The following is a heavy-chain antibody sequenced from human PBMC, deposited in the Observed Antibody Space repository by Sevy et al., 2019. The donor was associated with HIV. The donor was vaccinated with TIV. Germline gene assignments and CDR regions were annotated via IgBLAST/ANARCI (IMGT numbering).Heavy chain of an antibody. V-gene: IGHV3-21*01. CDR3: ASLYNGFDY. CDR1: GFTLTSYT. CDR2: ISSSSTYI. D-gene: IGHD1-20*01. Sequence: GGSLRLSCAASGFTLTSYTMNWVRQAPGKGLEWVSSISSSSTYISYADSVKGRFTISRDNAENSLFLQMNSLRAEDTAVYYCASLYNGFDYWGQGTLVTVSS. J-gene: IGHJ4*02.